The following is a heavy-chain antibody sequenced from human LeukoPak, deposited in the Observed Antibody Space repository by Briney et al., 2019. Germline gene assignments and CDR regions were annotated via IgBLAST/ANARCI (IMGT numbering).Heavy chain of an antibody. V-gene: IGHV4-59*01. J-gene: IGHJ4*02. Sequence: SETLSLPCTVSGGSISSYYWSWIRQPPGKGLEWIGYIYYSGSTNYNPSLKSRVTISVDTSKNQFSLKLSSVTAADTAVYYCARGRLSYFDYWGQGTLVTVSS. CDR3: ARGRLSYFDY. CDR2: IYYSGST. D-gene: IGHD3-16*02. CDR1: GGSISSYY.